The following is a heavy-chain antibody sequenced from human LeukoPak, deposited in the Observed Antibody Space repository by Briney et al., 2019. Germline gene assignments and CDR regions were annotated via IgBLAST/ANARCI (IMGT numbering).Heavy chain of an antibody. CDR1: GGTFSSYA. D-gene: IGHD3-3*01. J-gene: IGHJ4*02. CDR3: ARDNFWSGYYGY. CDR2: IIPIFGTA. V-gene: IGHV1-69*05. Sequence: SVKVSCKASGGTFSSYAISWVRQAPGQGLEWMGRIIPIFGTANYAQKFQGRVTITTDESTSTAYMELSSLRSEDTAVYYCARDNFWSGYYGYWGQGTLVTVSS.